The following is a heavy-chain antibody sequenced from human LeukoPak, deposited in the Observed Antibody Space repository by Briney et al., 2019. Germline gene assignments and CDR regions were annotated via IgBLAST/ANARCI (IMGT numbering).Heavy chain of an antibody. J-gene: IGHJ5*02. Sequence: ASVKLSCKASGYTFTSYGISWVRQAPGQGLKWMGWISASNGNTNYAQKSQGRVTMTTDTSTSKGYMELRSLRSDDTAVYYCARDHLSETNYFVPWGQGTLVTVSS. CDR3: ARDHLSETNYFVP. D-gene: IGHD5-24*01. CDR2: ISASNGNT. CDR1: GYTFTSYG. V-gene: IGHV1-18*01.